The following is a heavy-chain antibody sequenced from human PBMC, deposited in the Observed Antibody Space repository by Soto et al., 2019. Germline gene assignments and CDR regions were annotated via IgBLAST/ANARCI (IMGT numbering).Heavy chain of an antibody. CDR2: IYPGDSDT. CDR1: GYSFTSYW. D-gene: IGHD6-13*01. V-gene: IGHV5-51*01. J-gene: IGHJ6*02. CDR3: ARDGRYSSSLPGYYGMDV. Sequence: GESLKISCKGSGYSFTSYWIGWVRQMPGKGLEWMGIIYPGDSDTRYSPSFQGQVTISADKSISTAYLQWSSLKASDTAMYYCARDGRYSSSLPGYYGMDVWGQGTTVTVSS.